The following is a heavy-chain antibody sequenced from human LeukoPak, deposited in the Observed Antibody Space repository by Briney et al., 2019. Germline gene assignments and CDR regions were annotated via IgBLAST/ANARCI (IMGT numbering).Heavy chain of an antibody. V-gene: IGHV3-21*04. J-gene: IGHJ3*02. CDR1: GFTFSSYS. CDR3: AKDYGDYDAFDI. CDR2: ISSSSSYI. Sequence: GGSLRLSCAASGFTFSSYSMNWVRQAPGKGLEWVSSISSSSSYIYYADSVKGRFTISRDNAKNSLYLQMNSLRAEDTAVYYCAKDYGDYDAFDIWGQGTMVTVSS. D-gene: IGHD4-17*01.